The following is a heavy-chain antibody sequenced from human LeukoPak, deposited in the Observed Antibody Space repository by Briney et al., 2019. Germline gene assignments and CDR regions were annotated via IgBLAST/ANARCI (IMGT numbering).Heavy chain of an antibody. CDR2: ISGSGTTI. D-gene: IGHD3-22*01. CDR3: ARLDTSAYYYFDY. Sequence: GGSLRLSCAASGFTFSSYEMNWVRQAPGKGLEWVSYISGSGTTISYADSVKGRFTISRDSAKNSLYLQMDSLRAEDTAIYYCARLDTSAYYYFDYWGQGALVTVSS. J-gene: IGHJ4*02. V-gene: IGHV3-48*03. CDR1: GFTFSSYE.